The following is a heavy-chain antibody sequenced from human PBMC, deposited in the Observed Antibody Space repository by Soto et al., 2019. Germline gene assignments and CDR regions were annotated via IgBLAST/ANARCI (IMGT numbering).Heavy chain of an antibody. J-gene: IGHJ5*02. CDR3: ARHYVILTGYTWFDP. D-gene: IGHD3-9*01. Sequence: SETMSVTCTVSGGTISNYYWSWIRKTTGKGLEWIGYIYYSGSTNYNPSLMSRVTISVDTSKNQFSLKLSSVTAADTAVYYCARHYVILTGYTWFDPWGQGTLVTVSS. V-gene: IGHV4-59*08. CDR2: IYYSGST. CDR1: GGTISNYY.